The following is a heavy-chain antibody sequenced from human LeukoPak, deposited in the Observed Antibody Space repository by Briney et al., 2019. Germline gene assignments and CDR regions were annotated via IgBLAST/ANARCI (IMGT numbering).Heavy chain of an antibody. CDR1: GFTFSSYS. D-gene: IGHD6-13*01. CDR2: ISSSSSYI. V-gene: IGHV3-21*01. Sequence: GGSLRLSCAASGFTFSSYSMNWVRQAPGKGLEWVSSISSSSSYIYYADSVKGRFTISRDNAKNSLYLQMDSLRAEDTAVYYCARAISSWYPEGWFDPWGQGTLVTVSS. CDR3: ARAISSWYPEGWFDP. J-gene: IGHJ5*02.